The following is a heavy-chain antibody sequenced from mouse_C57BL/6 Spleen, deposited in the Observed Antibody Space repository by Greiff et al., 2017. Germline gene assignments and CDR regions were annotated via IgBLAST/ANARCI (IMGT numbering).Heavy chain of an antibody. J-gene: IGHJ4*01. V-gene: IGHV1-50*01. CDR1: GYTFTSYW. Sequence: QVQLQQPGAELVKPGASVKLSCKASGYTFTSYWMQWVKQRPGQGLEWIGEIDPSDSYTNYNQKFKGKATLTVDTSSSTAYMQLSSLTSEDSAVYCCARGASSYYAMDYWGQGTSVTVSS. CDR3: ARGASSYYAMDY. CDR2: IDPSDSYT. D-gene: IGHD1-1*01.